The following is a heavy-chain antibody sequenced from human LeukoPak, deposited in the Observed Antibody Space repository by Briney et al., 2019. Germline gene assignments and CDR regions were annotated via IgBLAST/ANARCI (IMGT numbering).Heavy chain of an antibody. CDR1: GVSISSSSYY. Sequence: PSETLSLTCTVSGVSISSSSYYWGWIRQPPGKGLEWIGSIYYSGSTYYNPSLKSRVTISVDTSKNQFSLKLSSVTAVDTAVYYCARRGNYYDSSGYFDYWGQGTLVTVSS. V-gene: IGHV4-39*01. J-gene: IGHJ4*02. CDR3: ARRGNYYDSSGYFDY. CDR2: IYYSGST. D-gene: IGHD3-22*01.